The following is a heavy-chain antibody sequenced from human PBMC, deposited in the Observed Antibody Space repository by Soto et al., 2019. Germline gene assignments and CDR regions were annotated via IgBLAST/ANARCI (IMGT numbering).Heavy chain of an antibody. CDR3: ARSRPVGPDAFDI. V-gene: IGHV1-69*13. D-gene: IGHD1-26*01. CDR1: GGTFSSYA. CDR2: IIPIFGTA. J-gene: IGHJ3*02. Sequence: GASVKVSCKASGGTFSSYAISWLRQSPGQGLEWMGGIIPIFGTANYAQKFQGRVTITADESTSTAYMELSSLRSEDTAVYYCARSRPVGPDAFDIWGQGTMVTVSS.